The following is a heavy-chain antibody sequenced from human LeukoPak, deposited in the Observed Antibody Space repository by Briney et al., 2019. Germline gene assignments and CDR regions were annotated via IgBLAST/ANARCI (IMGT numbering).Heavy chain of an antibody. Sequence: EASVKVSCKASGYIFADYYMHWMRHAPGQGLEWMGRINPNSGGTNYAQKFQGRVTMTRDTSISTAYMELSRLRSDDTAVYYCARAKQWLPYDYWGQGTLVTVSS. J-gene: IGHJ4*02. CDR1: GYIFADYY. CDR2: INPNSGGT. CDR3: ARAKQWLPYDY. V-gene: IGHV1-2*06. D-gene: IGHD6-19*01.